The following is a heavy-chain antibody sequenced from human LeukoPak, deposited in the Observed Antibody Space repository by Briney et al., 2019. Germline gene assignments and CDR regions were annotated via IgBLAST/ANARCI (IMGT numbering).Heavy chain of an antibody. Sequence: PGGSLRLSCAASGFTVSSTYMTWVRQAPGKGLEWVSVIYISGNTYYADSVRGRFTISRDSSRDTLYLNMNSLRAEDTAVYYCARGVSGTYSFDYWGQGTLVIVSS. J-gene: IGHJ4*02. CDR1: GFTVSSTY. D-gene: IGHD1-26*01. CDR2: IYISGNT. V-gene: IGHV3-53*01. CDR3: ARGVSGTYSFDY.